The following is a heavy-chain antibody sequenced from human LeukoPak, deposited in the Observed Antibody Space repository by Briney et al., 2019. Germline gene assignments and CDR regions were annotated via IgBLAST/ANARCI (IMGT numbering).Heavy chain of an antibody. J-gene: IGHJ3*02. Sequence: PGGSLRLSCAASGFTFSSYWMSWVRQAPGKGLEWVANIKQDGSEKYYVDSVKGRLTISRDNAKNSLYLQMNSLRAEDTAVYYCARTGYCSSTSCYIFRRGNAFDIWGQGTMVTVSS. D-gene: IGHD2-2*02. CDR1: GFTFSSYW. CDR2: IKQDGSEK. CDR3: ARTGYCSSTSCYIFRRGNAFDI. V-gene: IGHV3-7*01.